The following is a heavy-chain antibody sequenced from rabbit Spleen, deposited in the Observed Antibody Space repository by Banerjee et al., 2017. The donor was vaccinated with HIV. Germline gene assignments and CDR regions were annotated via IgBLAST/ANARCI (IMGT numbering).Heavy chain of an antibody. V-gene: IGHV1S45*01. CDR2: IYTGSGST. CDR3: ARHIGARYGGDGTGNL. J-gene: IGHJ4*01. Sequence: QEQLEESGGGLVQPGASLTLTCKASGIDFSNYNFMCWVRQAPGKGLEWIACIYTGSGSTDYASWAKGRFTISKTSSTTVTLQMTSLTAADTGTYFCARHIGARYGGDGTGNLWGPGTLVTVS. D-gene: IGHD7-1*01. CDR1: GIDFSNYNF.